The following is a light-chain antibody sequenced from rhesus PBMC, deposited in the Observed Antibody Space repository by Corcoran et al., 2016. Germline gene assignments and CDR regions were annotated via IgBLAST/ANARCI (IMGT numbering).Light chain of an antibody. V-gene: IGLV2S9*01. J-gene: IGLJ1*01. CDR2: EVS. CDR3: CSFGTGGTFI. CDR1: SGDVGGTKY. Sequence: QSALTQPPSVSKSLGQSVTISCPGTSGDVGGTKYVSWYQQHPGKAPKLLIYEVSERPSGVSDRFSGSKSANTASLTISGLQAEDEADYHCCSFGTGGTFIFGSGTRLTVL.